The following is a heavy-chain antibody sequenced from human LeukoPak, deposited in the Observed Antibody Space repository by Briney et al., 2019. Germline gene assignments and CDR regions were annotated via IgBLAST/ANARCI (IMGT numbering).Heavy chain of an antibody. V-gene: IGHV5-51*01. Sequence: GESLKISCKGSGSRFTSYWIGWVRQMPGKGLEWMGIIYPGDSDTRYSPSFQGQVTITADKFISTAYLQWSSLKASDTAMYYCARRASYGTAKYYFDYWGQGTLVTVSS. J-gene: IGHJ4*02. D-gene: IGHD2-21*02. CDR2: IYPGDSDT. CDR3: ARRASYGTAKYYFDY. CDR1: GSRFTSYW.